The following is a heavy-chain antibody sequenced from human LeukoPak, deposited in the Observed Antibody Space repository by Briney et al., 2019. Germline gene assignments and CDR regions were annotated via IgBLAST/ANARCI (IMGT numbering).Heavy chain of an antibody. V-gene: IGHV3-23*05. Sequence: GGTLRLSCAASGFTFSNYGMNWVRQAPGKGLEWVSVTDTSGVITYYTDSVKGRFTISRDNSKNTLNLQMDSLRVEDTAVYYCAKGDTGVIRRYYLDSWGQGTLVTVSS. CDR2: TDTSGVIT. CDR3: AKGDTGVIRRYYLDS. CDR1: GFTFSNYG. D-gene: IGHD5-18*01. J-gene: IGHJ4*02.